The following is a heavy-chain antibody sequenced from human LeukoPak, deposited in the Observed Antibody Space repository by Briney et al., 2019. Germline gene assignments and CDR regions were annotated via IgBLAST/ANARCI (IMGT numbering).Heavy chain of an antibody. V-gene: IGHV4-59*01. Sequence: SETLSLTCAVSGGSIGSYFWSWIRQPPGKGLEWIGYIYYTGGTSYNPSLKSRVTISVDTSKNKFSLKLSSVTAADTAVYYCARTGFYGSEYYFDYWGQGTLVSVSS. CDR1: GGSIGSYF. J-gene: IGHJ4*02. CDR2: IYYTGGT. CDR3: ARTGFYGSEYYFDY. D-gene: IGHD3-10*01.